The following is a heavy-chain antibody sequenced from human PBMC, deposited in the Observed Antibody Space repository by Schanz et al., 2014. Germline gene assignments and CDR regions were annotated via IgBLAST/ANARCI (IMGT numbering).Heavy chain of an antibody. CDR1: GFTFNSYA. D-gene: IGHD6-13*01. CDR2: TNGDGTNA. Sequence: DVQLLESGGGLVQPGGSLRLSCAASGFTFNSYAMTWVRQVPGKGLEWVSCTNGDGTNAKYADSVKGRFTISRDNAKKTLSLQMISLRAEDTSVYFCARVRRRIATPSTPSFRNYYYYAMDVWGQGTTVTVSS. J-gene: IGHJ6*02. CDR3: ARVRRRIATPSTPSFRNYYYYAMDV. V-gene: IGHV3-74*02.